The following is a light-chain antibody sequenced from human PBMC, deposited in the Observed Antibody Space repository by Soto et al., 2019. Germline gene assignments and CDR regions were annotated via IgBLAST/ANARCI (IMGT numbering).Light chain of an antibody. V-gene: IGLV1-40*01. Sequence: QSVLTQPPSVSGAPGQRVTISCTGSSSNIGAVYDVHWYQQFPGRAPKLLIYGDSSRPSGVPDRFSGSKSGTSASLAITGLQAEDEADYYCQSYDNSLSGWVFGGGTQLTVL. CDR1: SSNIGAVYD. CDR3: QSYDNSLSGWV. J-gene: IGLJ7*01. CDR2: GDS.